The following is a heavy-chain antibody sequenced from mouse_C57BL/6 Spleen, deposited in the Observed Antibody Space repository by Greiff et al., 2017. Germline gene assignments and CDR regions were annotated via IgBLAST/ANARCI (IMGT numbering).Heavy chain of an antibody. CDR2: ISSGGSYT. CDR3: ARHRGYYGNYDAMDY. D-gene: IGHD2-1*01. V-gene: IGHV5-6*02. Sequence: EVKLVESGGDLVKPGGSLKLSCAASGFTFSSYGMSWVRQTQDKRLEWVATISSGGSYTYYPDSVKGRFTISRDNAKNTLYLQMSSLKSEDTAMYYCARHRGYYGNYDAMDYWGQGTSVTVSS. J-gene: IGHJ4*01. CDR1: GFTFSSYG.